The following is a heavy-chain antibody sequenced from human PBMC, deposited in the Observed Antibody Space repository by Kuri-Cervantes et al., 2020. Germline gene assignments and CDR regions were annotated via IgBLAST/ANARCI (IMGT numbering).Heavy chain of an antibody. CDR1: GYTFTSYG. CDR2: ISAYNGNA. V-gene: IGHV1-18*01. Sequence: ASVKVSCKASGYTFTSYGISWVRQAPGQGLEWMGWISAYNGNANYAQKFQGRVTITRDTSASTAYMELSSLRSEDTAVYYCARGPSRGWFDPWGQGTLVTVSS. J-gene: IGHJ5*02. CDR3: ARGPSRGWFDP. D-gene: IGHD3-10*01.